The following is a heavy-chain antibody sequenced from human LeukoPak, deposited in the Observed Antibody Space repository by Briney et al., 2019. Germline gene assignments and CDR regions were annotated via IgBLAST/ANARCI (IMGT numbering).Heavy chain of an antibody. Sequence: GGSLRLSCAASGFTLSSYWVHWVRHPPGKGLMWLSRTNEDGSYAEYADSVKGRFTISRDNSKNTLYLQMNSLRAEDTAVYYCAYDSSGYYYTPGDYWGQGTLVTVSS. CDR3: AYDSSGYYYTPGDY. V-gene: IGHV3-74*03. J-gene: IGHJ4*02. CDR1: GFTLSSYW. CDR2: TNEDGSYA. D-gene: IGHD3-22*01.